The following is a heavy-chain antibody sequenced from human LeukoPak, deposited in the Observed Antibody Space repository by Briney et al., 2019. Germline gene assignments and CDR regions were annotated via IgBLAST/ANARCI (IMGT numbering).Heavy chain of an antibody. V-gene: IGHV3-30*18. J-gene: IGHJ4*02. CDR1: GFTFSSYE. Sequence: GGTQRLSCAASGFTFSSYEMNWVRQAPGKGLEWVAVISYDGSNKYYADSVKGRFTISRDNSKNTLYLQMNSLRAEDTAVYYCVKLHLGPDSWGQGTLVTVSS. CDR2: ISYDGSNK. CDR3: VKLHLGPDS.